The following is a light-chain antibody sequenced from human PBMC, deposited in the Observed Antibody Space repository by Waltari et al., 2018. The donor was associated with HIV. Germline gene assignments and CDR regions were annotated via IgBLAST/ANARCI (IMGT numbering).Light chain of an antibody. J-gene: IGLJ2*01. Sequence: SYVLTQPPSVSVAPGKTAKITCVGNNIGTKSVHWYQQKPDQAPVLVIYYNADRPSGIPGRFSGSNSGNTATLTINRVEAGDEADYYCHVWETISDHVVFGGGSKLTVL. CDR1: NIGTKS. CDR2: YNA. CDR3: HVWETISDHVV. V-gene: IGLV3-21*01.